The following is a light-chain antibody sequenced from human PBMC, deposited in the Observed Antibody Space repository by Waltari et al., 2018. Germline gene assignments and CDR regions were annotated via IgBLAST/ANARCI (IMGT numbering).Light chain of an antibody. CDR2: AIN. CDR3: CSYAGSDTFHYV. CDR1: ATALGRYKP. Sequence: HSALTPPAPVSGSPGQSITISCTGAATALGRYKPRSWYQHHPGKAPKLIIYAINKRPSGVSNRFSGSKSGNTASLTISGLQIEDEADYHCCSYAGSDTFHYVFGSGTQVTVL. J-gene: IGLJ1*01. V-gene: IGLV2-23*02.